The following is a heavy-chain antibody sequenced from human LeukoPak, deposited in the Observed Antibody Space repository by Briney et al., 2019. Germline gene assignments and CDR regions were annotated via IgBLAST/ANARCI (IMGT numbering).Heavy chain of an antibody. CDR2: INHSGST. J-gene: IGHJ4*02. D-gene: IGHD2-2*03. CDR1: GGSFSGYY. Sequence: SETLSLTCAVYGGSFSGYYWSWIRQPPGKGLEWIGEINHSGSTNYNPSLKSRVTISVDTSKNQISLKLSSVTAADTAVYYCVDIVVVPAAIIFDYWGQGTQVTVSS. V-gene: IGHV4-34*01. CDR3: VDIVVVPAAIIFDY.